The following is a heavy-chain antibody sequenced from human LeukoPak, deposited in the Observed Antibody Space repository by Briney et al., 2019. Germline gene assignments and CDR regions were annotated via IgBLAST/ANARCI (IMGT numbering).Heavy chain of an antibody. Sequence: ASETLSLTCTVSGGSISSSSYYWGWIRQPPGKGLEWIGSIYYSGSTYYNPSLKSRVTISVDTSKNQFSLKLSSVNAADTAVYYCARSARAPSITIFGVVTEGTSDYWGQGTLVTVSS. CDR3: ARSARAPSITIFGVVTEGTSDY. CDR1: GGSISSSSYY. V-gene: IGHV4-39*01. D-gene: IGHD3-3*01. CDR2: IYYSGST. J-gene: IGHJ4*02.